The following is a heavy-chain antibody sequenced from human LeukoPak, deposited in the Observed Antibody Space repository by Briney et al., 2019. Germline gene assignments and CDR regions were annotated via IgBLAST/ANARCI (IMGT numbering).Heavy chain of an antibody. D-gene: IGHD6-25*01. CDR2: IAYDGSYT. CDR1: GFTFSTYT. J-gene: IGHJ4*02. CDR3: ARGYRPYNSACLIAS. V-gene: IGHV3-30*04. Sequence: GRSLRLSCAASGFTFSTYTMHWVRQAPGKGLEWVAVIAYDGSYTYYAESVRGRFTFSRDNSKNTLYLQMNSLKPEDTAVYYCARGYRPYNSACLIASWGQGTLVTVSS.